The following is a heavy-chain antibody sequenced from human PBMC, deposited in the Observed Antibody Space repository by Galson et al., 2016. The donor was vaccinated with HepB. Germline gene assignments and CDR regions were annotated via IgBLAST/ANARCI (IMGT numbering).Heavy chain of an antibody. Sequence: SLRLSCAASGFNFNLYSMTWIRQAPGKGLEWVSAISRSGDRTKYADSVEGRFSITRDNSKDTTSLHMTGLGVEDTAVYFCAKWGPHHDTGGYSYPRGWGQGTLVTVSS. CDR1: GFNFNLYS. J-gene: IGHJ4*02. CDR2: ISRSGDRT. D-gene: IGHD3-22*01. V-gene: IGHV3-23*01. CDR3: AKWGPHHDTGGYSYPRG.